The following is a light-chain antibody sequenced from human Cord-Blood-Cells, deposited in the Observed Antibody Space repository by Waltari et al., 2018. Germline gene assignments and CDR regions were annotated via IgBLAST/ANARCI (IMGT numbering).Light chain of an antibody. Sequence: QSALTQPRSVSGSPGQSVTISCTGTSSDVGGYTYVSWYQQHPGKAPKLMIYEVSKRPSGVPDRFSGSKSGNTASLTISGLQAEDEADYYCCSYAGSYKVFGTGTKVTVL. J-gene: IGLJ1*01. CDR2: EVS. CDR3: CSYAGSYKV. CDR1: SSDVGGYTY. V-gene: IGLV2-11*02.